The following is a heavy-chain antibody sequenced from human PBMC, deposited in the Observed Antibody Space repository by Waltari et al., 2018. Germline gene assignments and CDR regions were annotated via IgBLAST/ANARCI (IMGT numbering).Heavy chain of an antibody. V-gene: IGHV4-34*01. CDR1: GGSFSGYY. CDR2: INHSGST. D-gene: IGHD3-3*01. J-gene: IGHJ6*02. Sequence: QVQLQQWGAGLLKPSETLSLPCAVYGGSFSGYYWTWIRPPPGKGLEWIGEINHSGSTNYNPSLKSRVTISVDTSKNQFSLKLSSVTAADTAVYYCARGNWRGSYYYGMDVWGQGTTVTVSS. CDR3: ARGNWRGSYYYGMDV.